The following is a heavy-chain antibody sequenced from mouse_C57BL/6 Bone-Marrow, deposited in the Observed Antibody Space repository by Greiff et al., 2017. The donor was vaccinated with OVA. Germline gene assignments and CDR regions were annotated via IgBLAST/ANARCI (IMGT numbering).Heavy chain of an antibody. Sequence: EVKLVESGGDLVKPGGSLKLSCAASGFTSSSYGMSWVRQTPDKRLEWVATISSGGSYTYYPDSVKGRFTISRDNAKNTLYLQMSSLKSEDTAMYYCARHDGSSYSYWGQGTTLTVSS. J-gene: IGHJ2*01. CDR3: ARHDGSSYSY. V-gene: IGHV5-6*01. D-gene: IGHD1-1*01. CDR2: ISSGGSYT. CDR1: GFTSSSYG.